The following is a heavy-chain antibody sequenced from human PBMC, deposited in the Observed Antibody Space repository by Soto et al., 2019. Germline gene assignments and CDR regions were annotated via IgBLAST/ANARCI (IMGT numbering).Heavy chain of an antibody. CDR3: AKDGVVVPAASGDY. CDR2: ISYDGSNK. V-gene: IGHV3-30*18. Sequence: QVQLVESGGGVVQPGRSLRLPCAASGFTFSSYGMHWVRQAPGKGLEWVAVISYDGSNKYYADSVKGRFTISRDNSKNTLYLQMNSLRAEDTAVYYCAKDGVVVPAASGDYWGQGTLVTVSS. J-gene: IGHJ4*02. CDR1: GFTFSSYG. D-gene: IGHD2-2*01.